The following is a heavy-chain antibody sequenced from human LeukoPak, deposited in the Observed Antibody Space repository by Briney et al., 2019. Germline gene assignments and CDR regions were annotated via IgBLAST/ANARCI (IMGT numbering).Heavy chain of an antibody. D-gene: IGHD1-14*01. J-gene: IGHJ5*02. CDR2: IRYDGSNK. CDR1: GFTFSSYS. V-gene: IGHV3-30*02. CDR3: AKDTTPPKAGFDP. Sequence: GGSLRLSCAASGFTFSSYSMHWVRQAPGKGLEWVAFIRYDGSNKYYADSVKGRFTISRDNSKNTLYLQMNSLRAEDTAVYYCAKDTTPPKAGFDPWGQGTLVTVSS.